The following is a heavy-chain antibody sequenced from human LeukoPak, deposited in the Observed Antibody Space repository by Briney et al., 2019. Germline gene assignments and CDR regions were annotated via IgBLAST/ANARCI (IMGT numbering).Heavy chain of an antibody. CDR1: GGTFSSYA. CDR3: ARDQPVTIFGVDIIGAFDY. V-gene: IGHV1-69*04. J-gene: IGHJ4*02. Sequence: SVKVSCKASGGTFSSYAISWVRQAPGQGLEWIGRIIPILGIANYAQKFQGRVTITADKSTSTAYMELSSLRSEDTAVYYCARDQPVTIFGVDIIGAFDYWGQGTLVTVSS. D-gene: IGHD3-3*01. CDR2: IIPILGIA.